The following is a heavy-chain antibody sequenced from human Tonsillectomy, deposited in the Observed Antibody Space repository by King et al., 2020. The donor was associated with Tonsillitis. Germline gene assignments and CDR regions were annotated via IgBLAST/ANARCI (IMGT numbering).Heavy chain of an antibody. CDR3: ARAKFLWVGELSTHDAFDI. J-gene: IGHJ3*02. D-gene: IGHD3-10*01. Sequence: QLVQSGAEVKKPGASVKVSCKASGYTFTSYGISWVRQAPGQGLEWMGWISAYNGNTNYAQKLQGRVTMTTDTSTSTAYMDLRSLRADDTAVYYCARAKFLWVGELSTHDAFDIWGQGTLVTVSS. CDR1: GYTFTSYG. V-gene: IGHV1-18*01. CDR2: ISAYNGNT.